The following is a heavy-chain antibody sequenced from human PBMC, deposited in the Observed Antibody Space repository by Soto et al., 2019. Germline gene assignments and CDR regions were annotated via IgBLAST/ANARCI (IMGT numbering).Heavy chain of an antibody. D-gene: IGHD3-22*01. CDR1: GFTFSSYG. CDR3: ASLGNYYDSSGYPILFDY. V-gene: IGHV3-33*01. Sequence: GSLRLSCAASGFTFSSYGMHWVRQAPGKGLEWVAVIWYDGSNKYYADSVKGRFTISRDNSKNTLYLQMNSLRAEDTAVYYCASLGNYYDSSGYPILFDYWGQGTLV. CDR2: IWYDGSNK. J-gene: IGHJ4*02.